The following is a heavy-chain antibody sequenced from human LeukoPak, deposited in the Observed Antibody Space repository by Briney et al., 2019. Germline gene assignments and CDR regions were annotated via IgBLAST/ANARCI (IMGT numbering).Heavy chain of an antibody. V-gene: IGHV3-73*01. Sequence: AGSLRLTCAASGFTVRGSSWHWVRQASGKGLEWVGRVRSKADYYATAYSASVQGRFTVSRDDSTNTAYLQMNSLKPNDTAIYFCTGSITVFGVVPYDLDGWGQGTTVTVSS. CDR3: TGSITVFGVVPYDLDG. J-gene: IGHJ6*02. D-gene: IGHD3-3*01. CDR2: VRSKADYYAT. CDR1: GFTVRGSS.